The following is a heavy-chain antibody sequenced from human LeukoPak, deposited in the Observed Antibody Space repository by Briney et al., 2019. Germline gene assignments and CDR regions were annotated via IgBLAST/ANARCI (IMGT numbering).Heavy chain of an antibody. CDR1: GGSISSGDYY. D-gene: IGHD3-10*01. Sequence: SQTLSLTCTVSGGSISSGDYYWSWIRQHPGKGLERIGYIYYSRSTYYNPSLKSRVTISVDTSKNQFSLKLNSMTAADMAVYYCARDPPGSGVNIDYWGQGTLVTVSS. J-gene: IGHJ4*02. V-gene: IGHV4-31*03. CDR3: ARDPPGSGVNIDY. CDR2: IYYSRST.